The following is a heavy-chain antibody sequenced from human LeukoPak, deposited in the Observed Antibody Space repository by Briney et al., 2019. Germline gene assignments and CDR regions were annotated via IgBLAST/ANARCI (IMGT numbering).Heavy chain of an antibody. D-gene: IGHD1-26*01. V-gene: IGHV4-59*01. J-gene: IGHJ6*02. CDR2: RSCCGCT. Sequence: SETLTLTFTVSGGSRIRYYWSKLRQPKVMGLSWLWDRSCCGCTNYYPSLKSRVTISGETAKNQFSLKLSSVTAADTAVYYCARASDYYYGMDVWGQGTTVTVSS. CDR3: ARASDYYYGMDV. CDR1: GGSRIRYY.